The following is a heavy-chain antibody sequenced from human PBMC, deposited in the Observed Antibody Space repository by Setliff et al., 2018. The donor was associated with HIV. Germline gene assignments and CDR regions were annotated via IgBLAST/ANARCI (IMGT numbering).Heavy chain of an antibody. CDR2: ISYDGSNK. Sequence: GGSLRLSCAASGFTFSSYAVHWVRQAPGKGLEWVAVISYDGSNKYYADSVKGRFTISRDNSKNTLYLQMNSLRPEDTAVYYCARAPSSYGRSYWYFDLWGRGTLVTVSS. CDR1: GFTFSSYA. V-gene: IGHV3-30*04. CDR3: ARAPSSYGRSYWYFDL. D-gene: IGHD1-26*01. J-gene: IGHJ2*01.